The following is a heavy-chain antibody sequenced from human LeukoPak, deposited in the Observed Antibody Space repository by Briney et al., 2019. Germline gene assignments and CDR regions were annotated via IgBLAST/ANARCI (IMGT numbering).Heavy chain of an antibody. Sequence: SETLSPNCSVSGGSISSYWWSWIRQPAGKGLEFIGRIYTTGRTNYNPSLKSRVSMSVDTSKNKFSLELRSVTAADTAVYFCARAGYTISSYRFDYWGQGALVTVSS. CDR1: GGSISSYW. CDR2: IYTTGRT. V-gene: IGHV4-4*07. D-gene: IGHD3-16*02. CDR3: ARAGYTISSYRFDY. J-gene: IGHJ4*02.